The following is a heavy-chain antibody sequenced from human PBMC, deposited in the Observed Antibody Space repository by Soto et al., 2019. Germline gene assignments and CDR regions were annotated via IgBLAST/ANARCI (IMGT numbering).Heavy chain of an antibody. CDR3: ARGLYYDILTGYSTPLDY. Sequence: SETLSLTCAVYGGSFSGYYWSWIRQPPGKGLEWIGEINHSGSTNYNPSLKSRLTISVDTSKNQFSLKLSSVTAADTAVYYCARGLYYDILTGYSTPLDYWGQGTLVTVSS. CDR1: GGSFSGYY. V-gene: IGHV4-34*01. D-gene: IGHD3-9*01. CDR2: INHSGST. J-gene: IGHJ4*02.